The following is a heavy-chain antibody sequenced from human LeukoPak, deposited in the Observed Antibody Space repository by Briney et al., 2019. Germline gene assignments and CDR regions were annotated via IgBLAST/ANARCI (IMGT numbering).Heavy chain of an antibody. Sequence: GGSLRLSCAASGFTFSSYDMHWVRQAPGKGLEWVAFIRYDGSNKYYADSVQGRFTISRDNSKNTLYLQMNSLTAEDTAVYYCAKDSVGYDYVGPFDYWGQGTLVTVSS. CDR2: IRYDGSNK. D-gene: IGHD5-12*01. CDR1: GFTFSSYD. CDR3: AKDSVGYDYVGPFDY. V-gene: IGHV3-30*02. J-gene: IGHJ4*02.